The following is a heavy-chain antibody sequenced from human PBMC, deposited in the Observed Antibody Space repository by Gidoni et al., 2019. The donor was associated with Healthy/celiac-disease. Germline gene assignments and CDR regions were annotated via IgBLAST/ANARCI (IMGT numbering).Heavy chain of an antibody. Sequence: EVQLVESGGGLVQPGGSLRLSCAASGFTFSSYWMSWVRQAPGKGLEWVANIKQDGSEKYYVDSVKGRFTISRDNAKNSLYLQMNSLRAEDTAVYYCARDKADDYVWGSSPGAFDIWGQGTMVTVSS. CDR3: ARDKADDYVWGSSPGAFDI. CDR2: IKQDGSEK. D-gene: IGHD3-16*01. V-gene: IGHV3-7*04. J-gene: IGHJ3*02. CDR1: GFTFSSYW.